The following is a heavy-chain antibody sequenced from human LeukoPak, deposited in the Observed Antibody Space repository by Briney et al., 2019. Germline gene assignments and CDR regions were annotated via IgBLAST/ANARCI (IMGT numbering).Heavy chain of an antibody. CDR3: ARSLQEVTYYDFWSGYSTSTFDY. J-gene: IGHJ4*02. V-gene: IGHV1-2*06. Sequence: ASVKVSCKASGYTFTGYYMHWVRQAPGQGLEWMGRINPNSGGTNYAQKFQGRVTMTRDTSISTAYMELSRLRSDDTAVYYCARSLQEVTYYDFWSGYSTSTFDYWGQGTLVTVPS. D-gene: IGHD3-3*01. CDR2: INPNSGGT. CDR1: GYTFTGYY.